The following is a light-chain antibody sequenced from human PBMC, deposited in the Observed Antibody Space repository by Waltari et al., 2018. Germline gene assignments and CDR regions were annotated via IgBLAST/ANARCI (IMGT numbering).Light chain of an antibody. V-gene: IGLV4-69*01. CDR1: SGHRDYA. Sequence: QLVLTQSPSASASLGASVKLTCTPSSGHRDYAIALHQQQPGKGPRYLMKLNSDGSHNKGDGIPDRFSGSSSGAERYLTISSLQSEDEADYYCHAWRSGILVFAGGTKLTVL. J-gene: IGLJ2*01. CDR2: LNSDGSH. CDR3: HAWRSGILV.